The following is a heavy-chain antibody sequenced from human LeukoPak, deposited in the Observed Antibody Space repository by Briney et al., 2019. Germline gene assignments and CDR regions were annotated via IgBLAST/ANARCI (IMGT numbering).Heavy chain of an antibody. V-gene: IGHV3-74*01. D-gene: IGHD3-16*01. CDR3: ATVDGGSDGMDV. CDR2: IKSDGSST. CDR1: GFTSSNYW. Sequence: GGSLRLSCAASGFTSSNYWMHWVRQGPGKGLVWVSRIKSDGSSTNYADSVKGRFTISRDNAKNTLYLQMNSLRAEDTAVYYCATVDGGSDGMDVWGQGTTVTVSS. J-gene: IGHJ6*02.